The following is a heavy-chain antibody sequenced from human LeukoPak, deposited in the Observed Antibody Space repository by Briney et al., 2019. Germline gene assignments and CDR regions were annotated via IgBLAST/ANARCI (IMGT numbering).Heavy chain of an antibody. J-gene: IGHJ4*02. CDR3: ARDQRGSLDY. D-gene: IGHD3-10*01. CDR1: GGTFSSYA. V-gene: IGHV1-69*13. Sequence: ASVKVSCKAPGGTFSSYAISWVRQAPGQGLEWMGGIIPIFGTANYAQKFQGRVTITADESTSTAYMELNSLRAEDTAVYYCARDQRGSLDYWGQGTLVTVSS. CDR2: IIPIFGTA.